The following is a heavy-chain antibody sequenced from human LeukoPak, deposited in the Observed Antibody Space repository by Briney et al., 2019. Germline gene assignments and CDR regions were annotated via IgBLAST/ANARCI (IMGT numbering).Heavy chain of an antibody. CDR3: AKDRIAAAGTVDY. D-gene: IGHD6-13*01. CDR1: GFNFNTFI. CDR2: LRAGGPYGTEK. Sequence: GGSLRLSCATSGFNFNTFIMHWVRQAPGKGLEWLTFLRAGGPYGTEKFYADSVRGRFTISSDNSKNTLFLQMNSLRPEDTAVYYCAKDRIAAAGTVDYWGQGTLVTFSS. J-gene: IGHJ4*02. V-gene: IGHV3-30*02.